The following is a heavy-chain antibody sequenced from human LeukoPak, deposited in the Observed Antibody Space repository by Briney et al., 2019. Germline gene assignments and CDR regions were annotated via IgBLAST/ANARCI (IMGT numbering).Heavy chain of an antibody. D-gene: IGHD4-17*01. Sequence: ASETLSLTCAVYGGSFSGYYWSWIRQPPGKGLEWIGEINHSGSTNYNPSLKSRVTISVDTSKNQFSLKLSSVTAADTAVYYCARDNPGPYGALLGYYMDVWGKGTTVTISS. CDR1: GGSFSGYY. J-gene: IGHJ6*03. CDR3: ARDNPGPYGALLGYYMDV. V-gene: IGHV4-34*01. CDR2: INHSGST.